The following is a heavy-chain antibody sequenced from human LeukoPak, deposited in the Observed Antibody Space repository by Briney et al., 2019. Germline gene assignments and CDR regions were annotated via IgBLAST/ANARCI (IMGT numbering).Heavy chain of an antibody. CDR1: GFTFSTYW. V-gene: IGHV3-74*01. CDR2: INSDGSTT. D-gene: IGHD2-2*02. J-gene: IGHJ5*02. Sequence: GGSLRLSCAASGFTFSTYWMHWVRQTPGKGLVWVSRINSDGSTTTYADSVKGRFTISRDNAKNTLYLQMHSLRAEDTAVYYCTRSYCATTSCYTELFDPWGQGTLVTVSS. CDR3: TRSYCATTSCYTELFDP.